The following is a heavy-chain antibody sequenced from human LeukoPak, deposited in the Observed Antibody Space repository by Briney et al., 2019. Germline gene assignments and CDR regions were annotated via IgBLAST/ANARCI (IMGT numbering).Heavy chain of an antibody. CDR2: INPNSGGT. CDR3: ARDVSAAGSYYYYGMDV. CDR1: GYTFTGYY. D-gene: IGHD6-13*01. J-gene: IGHJ6*02. Sequence: ASVKVSCTASGYTFTGYYMHWVRQAPGQGLEWMGWINPNSGGTNYAQKFQGWVTMTRDTSISTAYMELSRLRSDDTAVYYCARDVSAAGSYYYYGMDVWGQGTTVTVSS. V-gene: IGHV1-2*04.